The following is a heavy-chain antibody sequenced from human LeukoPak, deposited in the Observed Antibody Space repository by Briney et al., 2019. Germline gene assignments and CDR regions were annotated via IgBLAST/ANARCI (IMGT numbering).Heavy chain of an antibody. Sequence: AGGSLRLSCTASGFAFSRYTMNWVRQAPGKGLEWVSSISSTSIYVYYADSVRGRFTVYRDNTNNSLFVQMDSLRADDTAVYYCAGVVAATGYFDYWGQGTLVTVSS. CDR1: GFAFSRYT. J-gene: IGHJ4*02. CDR3: AGVVAATGYFDY. CDR2: ISSTSIYV. D-gene: IGHD2-15*01. V-gene: IGHV3-21*01.